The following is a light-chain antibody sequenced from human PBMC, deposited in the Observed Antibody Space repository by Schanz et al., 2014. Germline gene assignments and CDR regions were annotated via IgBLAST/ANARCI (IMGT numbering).Light chain of an antibody. J-gene: IGKJ3*01. CDR1: QSLLYRSNNKNY. CDR2: WAS. Sequence: DIVMTQSPDSLAVSLGERATINCKSSQSLLYRSNNKNYLTWYQQKPGQPPKLLIYWASTRESGVPDRFSGSGSGTDFTLTISSLQAEDVAVYYCHQHYSTPLFTFGPGTKVDIK. CDR3: HQHYSTPLFT. V-gene: IGKV4-1*01.